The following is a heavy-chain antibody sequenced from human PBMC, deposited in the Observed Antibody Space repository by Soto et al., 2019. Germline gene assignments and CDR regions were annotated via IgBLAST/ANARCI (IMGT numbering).Heavy chain of an antibody. D-gene: IGHD1-26*01. CDR3: ASSSGNNYGVGTNYYFDY. CDR1: GGTFSTYS. Sequence: QVQLVQSGAEVKKPGSSVKVSCKTSGGTFSTYSIVWERQAPGEGLEWMGGIIPIFGTANYAQKFQDRVTITADKSTNTAFMELSSLKSEDTAMYYCASSSGNNYGVGTNYYFDYWGQGTLVTVSS. V-gene: IGHV1-69*06. CDR2: IIPIFGTA. J-gene: IGHJ4*02.